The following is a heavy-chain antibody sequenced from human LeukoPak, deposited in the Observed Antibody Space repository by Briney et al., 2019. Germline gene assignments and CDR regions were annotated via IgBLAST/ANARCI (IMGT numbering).Heavy chain of an antibody. D-gene: IGHD3-22*01. V-gene: IGHV3-74*01. Sequence: GGSLRLSCAASGFTFSSYWMHWVRQDPGKGLVWVARINTNGKIISYADSVKGRFTISRDNPKNTLYLQMNSLRAEDTAVYFCAKRGVVIRVILVGFHKEAYYFDSWGQGALVTVSS. CDR2: INTNGKII. CDR3: AKRGVVIRVILVGFHKEAYYFDS. J-gene: IGHJ4*02. CDR1: GFTFSSYW.